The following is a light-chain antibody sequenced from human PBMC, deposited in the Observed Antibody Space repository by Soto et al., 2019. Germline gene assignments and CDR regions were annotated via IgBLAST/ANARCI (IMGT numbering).Light chain of an antibody. CDR1: SSNIGTNY. CDR2: SNN. Sequence: QSVLTQPPSASGTPGQRVTISCSGSSSNIGTNYVYWYLHLPGAAPKLLIYSNNQRPSGVPDRFSGSKSGTSASLAISGLRSDDEADYYCATWDDILSGQVFGGGTKLTV. CDR3: ATWDDILSGQV. J-gene: IGLJ3*02. V-gene: IGLV1-47*02.